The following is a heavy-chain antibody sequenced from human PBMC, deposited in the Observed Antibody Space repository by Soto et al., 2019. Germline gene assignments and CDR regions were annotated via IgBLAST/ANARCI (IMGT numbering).Heavy chain of an antibody. CDR1: GFIFNSFD. J-gene: IGHJ4*02. D-gene: IGHD3-9*01. CDR2: TSSSGDTS. V-gene: IGHV3-48*03. CDR3: TADILTGLGSRNYFDY. Sequence: PGGSLRLSCVASGFIFNSFDVNWVRQAPGKGLEWVSYTSSSGDTSHYADSVKGRFTVSRDNAQNSLYLQMNSLRGEDTATYYCTADILTGLGSRNYFDYWGQGTLVTVSS.